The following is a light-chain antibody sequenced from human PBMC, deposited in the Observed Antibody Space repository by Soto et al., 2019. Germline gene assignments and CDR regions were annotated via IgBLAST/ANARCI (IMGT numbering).Light chain of an antibody. Sequence: DIQMTQSPSTLSTSVGDRVTISCRASQSISSWLAWYQQKPGEAPNLLIYRASSLQSGVPSRFSGSGSGTEFTLTISSLQPDDFATYYCQQYSRYSWTFGQGTKVEFK. V-gene: IGKV1-5*03. CDR1: QSISSW. CDR2: RAS. J-gene: IGKJ1*01. CDR3: QQYSRYSWT.